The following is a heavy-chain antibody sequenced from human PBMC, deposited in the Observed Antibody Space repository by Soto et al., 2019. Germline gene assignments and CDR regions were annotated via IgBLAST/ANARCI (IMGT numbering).Heavy chain of an antibody. V-gene: IGHV4-34*01. J-gene: IGHJ5*02. D-gene: IGHD2-2*01. CDR1: GGSFSGYY. Sequence: PSETLSLTCAVYGGSFSGYYWSWIRQPPGKGLEWIGEVNPSGSTNYNPSFKSRVTISVDMSKKQFSLSLTSMTAADTAVYFCARGLLTVVPPAMGGLWIDPWGQGTLVTVSS. CDR2: VNPSGST. CDR3: ARGLLTVVPPAMGGLWIDP.